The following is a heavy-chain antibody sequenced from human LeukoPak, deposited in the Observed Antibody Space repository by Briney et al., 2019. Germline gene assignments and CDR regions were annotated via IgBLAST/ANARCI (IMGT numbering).Heavy chain of an antibody. V-gene: IGHV3-74*01. CDR3: AKDDSAYSYASFDY. Sequence: PGASLRLSCAASGFTFSSYWMHWVRQAPGKGLVWVSRINSDGSSTSYADSVKGRFTISRDNAKNTLYLQVNSLRAEDTAVYYCAKDDSAYSYASFDYWGQGTLVTVSS. J-gene: IGHJ4*02. CDR2: INSDGSST. CDR1: GFTFSSYW. D-gene: IGHD5-18*01.